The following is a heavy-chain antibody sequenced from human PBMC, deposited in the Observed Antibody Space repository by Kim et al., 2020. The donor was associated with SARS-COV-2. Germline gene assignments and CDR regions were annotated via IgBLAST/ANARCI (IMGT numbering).Heavy chain of an antibody. Sequence: PSLKSRVTISVDTSKNQFSLKLSSVTAADTAVYYCARGGRVLRYAGWFDPWGQGTLVTVSS. J-gene: IGHJ5*02. V-gene: IGHV4-34*01. CDR3: ARGGRVLRYAGWFDP. D-gene: IGHD3-3*01.